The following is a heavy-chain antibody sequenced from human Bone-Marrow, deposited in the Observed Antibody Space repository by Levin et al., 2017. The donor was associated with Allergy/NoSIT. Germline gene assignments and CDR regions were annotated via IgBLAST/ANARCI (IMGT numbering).Heavy chain of an antibody. CDR1: GGTFSTYT. Sequence: GASVKVSCKASGGTFSTYTFSWVRQAPGQGLEWMGRISPILGVANYAQTYQGRVTITADKSTSTAYMELRSLRSDDTAVYYCAREGGSSLGDGFYFDIWGQGSLVTVSS. D-gene: IGHD5-24*01. CDR2: ISPILGVA. CDR3: AREGGSSLGDGFYFDI. V-gene: IGHV1-69*04. J-gene: IGHJ4*02.